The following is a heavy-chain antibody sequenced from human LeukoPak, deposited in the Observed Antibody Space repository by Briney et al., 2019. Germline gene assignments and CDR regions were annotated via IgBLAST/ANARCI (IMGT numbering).Heavy chain of an antibody. CDR1: GFTFNNYA. CDR3: AKERGPRQGLDY. V-gene: IGHV3-23*01. Sequence: HAGGSLRLSCVASGFTFNNYATRCARQAPGKGLEWVSAIVTSGGTTWYADSVTGRLTISRDNAKSALYMQMISLRAEDTAIYYCAKERGPRQGLDYWGQGTLVTVSS. D-gene: IGHD3-10*01. CDR2: IVTSGGTT. J-gene: IGHJ4*02.